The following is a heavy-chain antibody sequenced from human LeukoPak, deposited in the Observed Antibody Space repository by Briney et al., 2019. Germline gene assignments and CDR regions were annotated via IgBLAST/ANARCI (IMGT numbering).Heavy chain of an antibody. CDR1: GVTFSSYW. CDR2: IKQDGSEK. J-gene: IGHJ3*02. D-gene: IGHD7-27*01. Sequence: GGSLRLSCAASGVTFSSYWMSWVRQAPGKGLEWVANIKQDGSEKYYVDSVKGRFTISRDNAKNSLYLQMNSLRAEDTAVYYCARELGNAFDIWGQGTMVTVSS. CDR3: ARELGNAFDI. V-gene: IGHV3-7*01.